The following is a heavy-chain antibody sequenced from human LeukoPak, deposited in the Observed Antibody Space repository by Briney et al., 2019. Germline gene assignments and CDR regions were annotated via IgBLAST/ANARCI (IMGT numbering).Heavy chain of an antibody. V-gene: IGHV4-34*01. Sequence: SETLSLTCAVYGGSFSGYYWSWIRQPPGKGLEWIGEINHSGSTNYNPSLKSRVTISVDTSKNQFSLKLSSVTAADTAVYYCARGLYSSGWFDYWGQGTLVTVSS. CDR2: INHSGST. CDR1: GGSFSGYY. J-gene: IGHJ4*02. CDR3: ARGLYSSGWFDY. D-gene: IGHD6-19*01.